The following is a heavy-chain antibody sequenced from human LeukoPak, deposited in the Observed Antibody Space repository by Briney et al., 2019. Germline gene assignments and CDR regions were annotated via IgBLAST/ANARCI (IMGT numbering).Heavy chain of an antibody. CDR1: GGSILSSSYS. CDR2: IYYSGNT. CDR3: ASAPGVYYYMDV. Sequence: PSETLSLTCTVSGGSILSSSYSWGWIRQPPGKGLEWIGSIYYSGNTDYNPSLKSRVSISVETSKNEFSLKLISVPAADTAVYYCASAPGVYYYMDVWGKGTTVTISS. D-gene: IGHD3-10*01. V-gene: IGHV4-39*07. J-gene: IGHJ6*03.